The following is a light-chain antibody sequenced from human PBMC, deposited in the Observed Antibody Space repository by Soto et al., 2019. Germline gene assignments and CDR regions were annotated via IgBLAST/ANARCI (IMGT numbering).Light chain of an antibody. CDR3: TSWHYSLNGHV. J-gene: IGLJ1*01. CDR2: RNS. V-gene: IGLV1-47*01. CDR1: KSDIGRNY. Sequence: QSVLTQPPSASGAPGQRVTFSCSGSKSDIGRNYVFWYQQLPGMAPKLLIYRNSQRPSGVPDRFSGSKSGTSASLAISGLRSEDEADYYCTSWHYSLNGHVFGTGTKV.